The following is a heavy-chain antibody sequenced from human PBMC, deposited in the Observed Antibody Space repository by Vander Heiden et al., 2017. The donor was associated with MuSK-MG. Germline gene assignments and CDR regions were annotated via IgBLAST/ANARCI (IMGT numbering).Heavy chain of an antibody. J-gene: IGHJ6*03. CDR3: ARAEYCSSTSCYLNYYYYYYMDV. Sequence: QVQLVQSGAEVKKPGASVKVSCKASGYTFTGSYMHWVRQAPGQGLEWMGWINPNSGGTNYAQKFQGRVTMTRDTSISTAYMELSRLRSDDTAVYYCARAEYCSSTSCYLNYYYYYYMDVWQRDHGHRLL. CDR1: GYTFTGSY. V-gene: IGHV1-2*02. CDR2: INPNSGGT. D-gene: IGHD2-2*01.